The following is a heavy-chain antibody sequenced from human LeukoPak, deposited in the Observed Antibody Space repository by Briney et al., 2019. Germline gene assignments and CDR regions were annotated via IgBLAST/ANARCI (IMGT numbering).Heavy chain of an antibody. J-gene: IGHJ4*02. D-gene: IGHD3-9*01. Sequence: SETLSLTCTVSGGSISSSSYYWGWIRQPPGKGLEWIGSIYYSGSTNYNPSLKSRVTISVDTSKNQFSLKLSSVTAADTAVYYCARAYYDILTGYSYYFDYWGQGTLVTVSS. V-gene: IGHV4-39*07. CDR1: GGSISSSSYY. CDR2: IYYSGST. CDR3: ARAYYDILTGYSYYFDY.